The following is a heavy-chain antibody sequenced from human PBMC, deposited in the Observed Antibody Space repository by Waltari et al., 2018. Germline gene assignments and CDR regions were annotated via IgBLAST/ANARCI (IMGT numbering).Heavy chain of an antibody. J-gene: IGHJ3*02. D-gene: IGHD2-15*01. Sequence: QVQLQESGPGLVKPSQTLSLTCTVSGGSISSGGYYWSWIRQHPGKGLEWIGYIYYSGSTYYNPSLRGRVTISVDTSKNQFSLKLSSVTAADTAVYYCARVPIVVVVAASDAFDIWGQGTMVTVSS. CDR2: IYYSGST. V-gene: IGHV4-31*03. CDR1: GGSISSGGYY. CDR3: ARVPIVVVVAASDAFDI.